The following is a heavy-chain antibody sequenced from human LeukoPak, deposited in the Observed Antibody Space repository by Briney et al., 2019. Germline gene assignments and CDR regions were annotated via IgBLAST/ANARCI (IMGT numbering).Heavy chain of an antibody. V-gene: IGHV1-18*01. CDR1: GYTFTSHG. Sequence: ASVKVSCKASGYTFTSHGISWVRQGPGQGLEWMGWITTYNGKTNYAQKLQGRGTMTTDTSTSTAYMELRSLRSDDTAVYYCARLGSPIYYYYIDVWGKGTTVTVSS. J-gene: IGHJ6*03. D-gene: IGHD1-26*01. CDR2: ITTYNGKT. CDR3: ARLGSPIYYYYIDV.